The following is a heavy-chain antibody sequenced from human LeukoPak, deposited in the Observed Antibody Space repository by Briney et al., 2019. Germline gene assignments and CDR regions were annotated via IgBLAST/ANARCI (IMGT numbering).Heavy chain of an antibody. V-gene: IGHV4-61*02. CDR2: IYTSGST. CDR3: ARGHRGRSLGWYDY. D-gene: IGHD6-19*01. J-gene: IGHJ4*02. Sequence: PSQTLSLTCTVSGGSISSKSHYWSWIRQPAGKGLEWIGRIYTSGSTNYNPSLKSRVTMSVDTSKNQFSLKLSSVTAADTAVYYCARGHRGRSLGWYDYWGQGTLVTVSS. CDR1: GGSISSKSHY.